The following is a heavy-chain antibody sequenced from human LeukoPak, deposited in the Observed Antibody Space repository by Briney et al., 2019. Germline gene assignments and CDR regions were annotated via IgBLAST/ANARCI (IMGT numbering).Heavy chain of an antibody. V-gene: IGHV4-59*08. CDR2: IYYSGST. J-gene: IGHJ5*02. CDR3: ARHGRVTMVRGVIGLRSNNWFDP. Sequence: PSETLSLTCTVSGGSISSYYWSWIRQPPGKGLEWIGYIYYSGSTNYNPSLKSRVTISVDTSKNQFSLKLSSVTAADTAVYYCARHGRVTMVRGVIGLRSNNWFDPWGQGTLVTVSS. D-gene: IGHD3-10*01. CDR1: GGSISSYY.